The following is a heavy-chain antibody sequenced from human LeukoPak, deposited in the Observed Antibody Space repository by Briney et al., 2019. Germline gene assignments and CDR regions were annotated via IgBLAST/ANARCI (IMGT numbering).Heavy chain of an antibody. CDR3: ARGDTAMVDYYYYMDV. J-gene: IGHJ6*03. CDR1: GFTFSSYE. D-gene: IGHD5-18*01. Sequence: HPGGSLRLSCAASGFTFSSYEMNWVRQAPGKGLEWVSYISSSGSTIYYADSVKGRFTISRDNAKNSLYLQMNSLRAEDTAVYYCARGDTAMVDYYYYMDVWGKGTTVTISS. V-gene: IGHV3-48*03. CDR2: ISSSGSTI.